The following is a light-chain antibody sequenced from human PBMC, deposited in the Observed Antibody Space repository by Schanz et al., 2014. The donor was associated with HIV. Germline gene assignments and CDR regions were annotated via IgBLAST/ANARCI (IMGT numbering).Light chain of an antibody. CDR3: QQVNSFPLT. CDR1: QGIGNS. Sequence: DIQMTQSPSTLSASVGDRVTITCRANQGIGNSLAWFQQKPGKVPKLLIYAASSFQSGVPSRFSGSGSGTDFTLTISSLQPEDFATYYCQQVNSFPLTFGGGTKVEIK. V-gene: IGKV1-12*01. J-gene: IGKJ4*01. CDR2: AAS.